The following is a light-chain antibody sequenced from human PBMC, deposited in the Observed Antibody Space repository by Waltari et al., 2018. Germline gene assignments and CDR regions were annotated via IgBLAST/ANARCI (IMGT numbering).Light chain of an antibody. Sequence: EIVLTQSPGTLSLSPGESATLSCRASQSVRSSYLDWYQQKPGQAPRLLIYGASSRATGIPDRFSGSGSGTDFTLTISRLEPEDFAVYYCQQYGSSTWTFGQGTKVEIK. J-gene: IGKJ1*01. CDR1: QSVRSSY. V-gene: IGKV3-20*01. CDR3: QQYGSSTWT. CDR2: GAS.